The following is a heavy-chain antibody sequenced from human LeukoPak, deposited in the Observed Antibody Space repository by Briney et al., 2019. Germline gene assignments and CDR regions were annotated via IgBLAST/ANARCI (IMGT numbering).Heavy chain of an antibody. J-gene: IGHJ5*02. CDR2: INHSGST. CDR3: ARRRRAATRYNWFDP. CDR1: GGSFSGYY. Sequence: SETLSLTCAVYGGSFSGYYWRWLRQPPGKGLEWNGEINHSGSTNYNPSLKSRVTISVDTSKNQFSLKLSSVTAADTAVYYCARRRRAATRYNWFDPWGQGTLVTVSS. V-gene: IGHV4-34*01. D-gene: IGHD2-15*01.